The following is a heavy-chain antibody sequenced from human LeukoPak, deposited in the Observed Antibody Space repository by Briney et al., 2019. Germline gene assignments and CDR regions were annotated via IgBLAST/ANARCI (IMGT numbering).Heavy chain of an antibody. CDR3: AIINRIEWELGE. CDR2: VGDNGGGA. V-gene: IGHV3-23*01. D-gene: IGHD1-26*01. J-gene: IGHJ4*02. CDR1: GFTFSIYA. Sequence: GGSLRLSCVGSGFTFSIYAMGWLRQPPGRGLEWVAYVGDNGGGARYADSVRGRFTISKDNSKNTLYLEMNSLRPEDTAVYYCAIINRIEWELGEGGEGALVTVSS.